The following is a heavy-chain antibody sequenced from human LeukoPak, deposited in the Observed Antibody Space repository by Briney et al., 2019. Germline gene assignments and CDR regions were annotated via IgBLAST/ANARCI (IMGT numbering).Heavy chain of an antibody. D-gene: IGHD4-17*01. Sequence: PGGSLRLSCAASGFTFSSYAMHWVRQAPGKGLEWVAVISYDGSNKYYADSVKGRFTISRDNSKNTLYLQMNSLRAENTAVYYCARDDYGDYVPSFDYWGQGTLVTVSS. V-gene: IGHV3-30-3*01. CDR2: ISYDGSNK. J-gene: IGHJ4*02. CDR1: GFTFSSYA. CDR3: ARDDYGDYVPSFDY.